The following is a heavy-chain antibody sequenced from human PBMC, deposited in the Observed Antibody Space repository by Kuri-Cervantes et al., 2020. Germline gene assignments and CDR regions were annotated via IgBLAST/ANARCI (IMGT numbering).Heavy chain of an antibody. CDR3: ARGYNWNDADLDY. Sequence: ASVKVSCKASGYTFVTYGFTWVRQAPGQGLEWMGWIYTYNGNTNYAQNFQGRVTMTTDTSTSTACMELRSLRSDDTAVYYCARGYNWNDADLDYWGQGTLVTVSS. CDR1: GYTFVTYG. J-gene: IGHJ4*02. D-gene: IGHD1-20*01. V-gene: IGHV1-18*01. CDR2: IYTYNGNT.